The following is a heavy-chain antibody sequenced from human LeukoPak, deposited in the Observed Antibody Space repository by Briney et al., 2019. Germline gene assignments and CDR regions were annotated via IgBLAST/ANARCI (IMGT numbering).Heavy chain of an antibody. D-gene: IGHD4-17*01. J-gene: IGHJ3*02. CDR2: IYYSGST. CDR3: AREGWYGDYGFLGAFDI. Sequence: SETLSLTCTVSGGSISSYYWSWIRQPPGKGLEWIGYIYYSGSTNYNPSLKSRVTISVDTPKNQFSLKLSSVTAADTAVYYRAREGWYGDYGFLGAFDIWGQGTIVNVSS. V-gene: IGHV4-59*01. CDR1: GGSISSYY.